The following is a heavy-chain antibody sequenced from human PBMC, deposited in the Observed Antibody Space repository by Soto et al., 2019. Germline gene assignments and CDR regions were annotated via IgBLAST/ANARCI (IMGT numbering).Heavy chain of an antibody. CDR3: ARIVATIYYYYGMDV. Sequence: PSETLSLTCTVSGGSISSYYWSWIRQPPGKGLEWIGEINHSGSTNYNPSLKSRVTISVGTSKNQFSLKLSSVTAADTAVYYCARIVATIYYYYGMDVWGQGTTVTVSS. J-gene: IGHJ6*02. V-gene: IGHV4-34*01. CDR2: INHSGST. CDR1: GGSISSYY. D-gene: IGHD5-12*01.